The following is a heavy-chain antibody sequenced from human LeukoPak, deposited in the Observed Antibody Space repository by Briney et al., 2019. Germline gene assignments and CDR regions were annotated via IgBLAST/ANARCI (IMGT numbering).Heavy chain of an antibody. Sequence: PGGTLRLSCAASEFTCSSHGMNWVRQAPGKGLEWVSGISPSGGITYYTDSVKGRFTISRDNSKNTVSLQMTSLRGEDTAVYYCARGSSSWYGIFDYWGQGILVTVSS. CDR2: ISPSGGIT. CDR1: EFTCSSHG. D-gene: IGHD6-13*01. J-gene: IGHJ4*02. CDR3: ARGSSSWYGIFDY. V-gene: IGHV3-23*01.